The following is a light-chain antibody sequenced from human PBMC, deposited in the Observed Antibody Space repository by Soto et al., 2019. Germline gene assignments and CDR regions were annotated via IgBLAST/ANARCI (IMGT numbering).Light chain of an antibody. CDR1: QSVSSN. Sequence: GMTQSAATLAVSAGERATRSCRASQSVSSNLAWYQQKAGQAPRLLIYGASTRATGIPARFSGSGSGTEFTLTISCLQSEDFALYYCQQSNNWPRTFGQGTKVDIK. J-gene: IGKJ1*01. CDR3: QQSNNWPRT. V-gene: IGKV3-15*01. CDR2: GAS.